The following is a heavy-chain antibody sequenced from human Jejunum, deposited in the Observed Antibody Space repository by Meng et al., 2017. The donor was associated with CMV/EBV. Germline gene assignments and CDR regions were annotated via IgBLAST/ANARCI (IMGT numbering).Heavy chain of an antibody. V-gene: IGHV3-30-3*01. CDR1: GLTFSTYA. D-gene: IGHD1-14*01. CDR3: TRGSLGPELRAGFDY. Sequence: QVQLVEPGGGMVQPGRSLRAACTASGLTFSTYAMHWVRQAPGQGLEWVAAITYDGNTKYYVDSVKGRFTISRDNSENTVYLQVNSLRAEDTAVYYCTRGSLGPELRAGFDYWGQGTLVTVSS. CDR2: ITYDGNTK. J-gene: IGHJ4*02.